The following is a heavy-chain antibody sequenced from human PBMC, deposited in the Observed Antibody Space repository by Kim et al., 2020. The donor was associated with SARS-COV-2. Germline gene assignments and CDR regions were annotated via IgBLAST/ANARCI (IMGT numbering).Heavy chain of an antibody. Sequence: GGSLRLSCAASGFTFSSYWMSWVRQAPGKGLEWVANIKQDGSEKYYVDSVKGRFTISRDNAKNSLYLQMNSLRAEDTAVYYCAREDRITMVRGLIYWYFDLWGRGTLVTVSS. V-gene: IGHV3-7*01. CDR2: IKQDGSEK. D-gene: IGHD3-10*01. J-gene: IGHJ2*01. CDR3: AREDRITMVRGLIYWYFDL. CDR1: GFTFSSYW.